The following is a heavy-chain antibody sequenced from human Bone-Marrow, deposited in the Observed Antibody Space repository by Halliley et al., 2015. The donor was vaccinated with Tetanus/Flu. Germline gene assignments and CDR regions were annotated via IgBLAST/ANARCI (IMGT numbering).Heavy chain of an antibody. CDR2: ISYDGSNK. CDR3: AKEVRPNSWSDFDP. CDR1: GFTFSRYA. D-gene: IGHD6-13*01. J-gene: IGHJ5*02. Sequence: SLRLSCAASGFTFSRYALHWVRQAPGKGLEWLAVISYDGSNKDYADSVTGRFTISRDNSKNTLYLQMNSLRAEDTAVYYCAKEVRPNSWSDFDPWGQGTRVTVSS. V-gene: IGHV3-30-3*01.